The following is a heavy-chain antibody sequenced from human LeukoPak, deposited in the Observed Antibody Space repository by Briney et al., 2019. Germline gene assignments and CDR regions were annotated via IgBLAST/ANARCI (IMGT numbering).Heavy chain of an antibody. V-gene: IGHV4-59*01. Sequence: SETLSLTCTVSGGSITNYYWSWIRQPPGKGLEWIGYISYSGNTKYNPSLKSRVTMSADSSKNQFSLKLSSVTAADTAVYYCARDRASFDFWSGYYFWGQGTLVTVSS. D-gene: IGHD3-3*01. J-gene: IGHJ4*02. CDR1: GGSITNYY. CDR3: ARDRASFDFWSGYYF. CDR2: ISYSGNT.